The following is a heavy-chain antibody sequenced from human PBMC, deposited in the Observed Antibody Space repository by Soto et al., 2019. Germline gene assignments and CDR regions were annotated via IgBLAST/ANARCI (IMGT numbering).Heavy chain of an antibody. CDR2: ISSSSSGI. CDR3: AKLVEQWLVPPQDY. D-gene: IGHD6-19*01. Sequence: PGGSLRLSCATSGFILSDCAMNWVRQAPGKGLEWVSYISSSSSGIDYADSVKGRFTVSRDNARNSLYLQMNSLRAEDTAVYYCAKLVEQWLVPPQDYWGQGTLVTVSS. J-gene: IGHJ4*02. V-gene: IGHV3-48*01. CDR1: GFILSDCA.